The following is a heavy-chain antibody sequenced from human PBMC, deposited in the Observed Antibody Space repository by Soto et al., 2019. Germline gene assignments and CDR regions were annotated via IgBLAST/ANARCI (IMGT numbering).Heavy chain of an antibody. CDR3: ARDPGGEFHFDY. CDR2: IYSGGST. CDR1: GFTVSSNY. Sequence: GGSLRLSCAASGFTVSSNYMSWVRQAPGKGLEWVSVIYSGGSTYYADSVKGRFTISRDNSKNTLYLQMNSLRAEDTAVYYCARDPGGEFHFDYWGQGTLVTVSS. J-gene: IGHJ4*02. D-gene: IGHD2-21*01. V-gene: IGHV3-53*01.